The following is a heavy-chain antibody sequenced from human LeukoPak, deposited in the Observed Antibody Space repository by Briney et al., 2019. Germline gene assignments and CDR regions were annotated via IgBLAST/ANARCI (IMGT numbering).Heavy chain of an antibody. CDR3: ARDHSSWEVPSDY. V-gene: IGHV3-74*01. D-gene: IGHD6-13*01. J-gene: IGHJ4*02. CDR1: GFSFNTYW. CDR2: MNTDGSDR. Sequence: PGGSLRLSCAASGFSFNTYWMHWVRQVPGKGLVWVSGMNTDGSDRSYADSVKGRFTISRDNAQNTLYLQMNSLRAEDTAEYYCARDHSSWEVPSDYWGQGTLVTVSS.